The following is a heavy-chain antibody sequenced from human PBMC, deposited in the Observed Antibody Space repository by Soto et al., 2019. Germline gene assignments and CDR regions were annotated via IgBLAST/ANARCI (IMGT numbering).Heavy chain of an antibody. D-gene: IGHD3-10*01. V-gene: IGHV3-64D*08. CDR3: VKVYGTEINYKSHFDS. Sequence: GGSLRLSCSASEFTFSAYAMHWVRQAPGMGLDYVAGISSNGGITHYADSVRDRFTISRDNSKNTLYLQMSSLRVDDTAVYYCVKVYGTEINYKSHFDSWGQGSLVTVSS. CDR2: ISSNGGIT. J-gene: IGHJ4*02. CDR1: EFTFSAYA.